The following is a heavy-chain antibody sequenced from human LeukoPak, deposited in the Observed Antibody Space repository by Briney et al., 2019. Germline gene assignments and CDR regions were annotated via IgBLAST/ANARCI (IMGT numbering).Heavy chain of an antibody. Sequence: ASVKVSCKASGYMFTSYGLSWVRQAPGQGLEWMGWISAYDGDTKYAQKFQGRLTLSTDASTSTAYLELMDLRSDDAAVYYCARAPYTTSSGSLGAFLFYWGQGTLVSVSS. CDR1: GYMFTSYG. CDR3: ARAPYTTSSGSLGAFLFY. CDR2: ISAYDGDT. J-gene: IGHJ4*02. V-gene: IGHV1-18*01. D-gene: IGHD3-3*02.